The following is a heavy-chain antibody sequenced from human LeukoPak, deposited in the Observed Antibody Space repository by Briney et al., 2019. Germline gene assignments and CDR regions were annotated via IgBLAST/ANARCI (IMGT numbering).Heavy chain of an antibody. CDR3: ARDPRFDYAEGMDV. CDR2: ISAYNGNT. Sequence: GASVKVSCKASGYTFTSYGISWVRQAPGQGLEWMGWISAYNGNTNYAQKLQGRVTMTTDTSTSTAYMELRSLRSDDTAVYYCARDPRFDYAEGMDVWGQGTTVTVSS. D-gene: IGHD4-17*01. V-gene: IGHV1-18*01. CDR1: GYTFTSYG. J-gene: IGHJ6*02.